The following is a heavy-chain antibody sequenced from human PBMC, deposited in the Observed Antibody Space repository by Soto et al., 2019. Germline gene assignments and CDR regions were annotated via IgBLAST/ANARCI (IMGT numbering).Heavy chain of an antibody. D-gene: IGHD2-21*02. CDR3: ARAFRGNYNWFDP. V-gene: IGHV3-30-3*01. J-gene: IGHJ5*02. Sequence: GSLRLSCAASGFTFSSYAMHRVRQAPGKGLEWVAVISYDGSNKYYADSVKGRFTISRDNSKNTLYLQMNSLRAEDTAVYYCARAFRGNYNWFDPWGQGTLVTVSS. CDR2: ISYDGSNK. CDR1: GFTFSSYA.